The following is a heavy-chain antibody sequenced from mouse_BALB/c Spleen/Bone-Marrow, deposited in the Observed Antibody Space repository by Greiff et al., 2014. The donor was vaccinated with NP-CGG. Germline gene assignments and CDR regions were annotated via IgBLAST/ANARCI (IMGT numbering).Heavy chain of an antibody. Sequence: SGAELVRPGTSVKISCKASGYTFTNYWLGWVKQRPGHGLAWIGDIYPGGGYTNYNEKFKGKATLTADTSSSTAYMQLSSLTSEDSAVYFCARGNGPYAMDYWGQGTSVTVSS. D-gene: IGHD1-1*02. CDR1: GYTFTNYW. CDR3: ARGNGPYAMDY. J-gene: IGHJ4*01. CDR2: IYPGGGYT. V-gene: IGHV1-63*02.